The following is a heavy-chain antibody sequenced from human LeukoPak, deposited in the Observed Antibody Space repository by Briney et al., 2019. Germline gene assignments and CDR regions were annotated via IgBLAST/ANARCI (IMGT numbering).Heavy chain of an antibody. Sequence: PGGSLRLSCAASGFTFSIYSMTWVRQAPGKGLEWVANIKQDGSEKYYVDSVKGRFTISRDNAKNSLYLQMNSLRAEDTAVYYCARDGNNYSYYMDVWGKGTTVTVSS. J-gene: IGHJ6*03. CDR3: ARDGNNYSYYMDV. D-gene: IGHD1/OR15-1a*01. V-gene: IGHV3-7*01. CDR1: GFTFSIYS. CDR2: IKQDGSEK.